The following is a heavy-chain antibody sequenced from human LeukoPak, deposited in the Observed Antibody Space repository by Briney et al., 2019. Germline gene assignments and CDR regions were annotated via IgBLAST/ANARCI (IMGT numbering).Heavy chain of an antibody. Sequence: SETLSHTCTVSGGSISSYYWSWIRQPPGKGLEWIGYIYHSGTSNYNPSLKSRVTISLDTSKKQFSLKLSSVTAADTAVYYCASLSHYYDSSGYLNNWFDPWGQGTLVTVSS. J-gene: IGHJ5*02. CDR3: ASLSHYYDSSGYLNNWFDP. V-gene: IGHV4-59*01. CDR1: GGSISSYY. CDR2: IYHSGTS. D-gene: IGHD3-22*01.